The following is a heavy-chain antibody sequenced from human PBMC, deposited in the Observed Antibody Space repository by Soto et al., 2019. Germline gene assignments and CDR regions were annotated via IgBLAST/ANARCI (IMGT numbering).Heavy chain of an antibody. D-gene: IGHD3-10*01. CDR2: IYYSGST. V-gene: IGHV4-39*01. Sequence: SSETLSLTCTVSGGSISSSSYYWGWIRQPPGKGLEWIGSIYYSGSTYYNPSPKSRVTISVDTSKNQFSLKLSSVTAADTAVYYCARLVRGVTRGYYYGMDVWGQGTTVTVSS. J-gene: IGHJ6*02. CDR3: ARLVRGVTRGYYYGMDV. CDR1: GGSISSSSYY.